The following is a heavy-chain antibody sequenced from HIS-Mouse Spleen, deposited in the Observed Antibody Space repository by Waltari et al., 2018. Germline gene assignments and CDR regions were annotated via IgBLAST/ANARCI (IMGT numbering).Heavy chain of an antibody. V-gene: IGHV4-38-2*02. J-gene: IGHJ6*02. D-gene: IGHD2-2*01. CDR1: GYSISSGYY. CDR3: ARGPSLGYCSSTSCYAPYYGMDV. CDR2: IYHSGST. Sequence: QVQLQESGPGLVKPSETLSLTCTVSGYSISSGYYWGWIRQPPGKGLEWSGSIYHSGSTYYHPSPKSRVTISVDTSKNQFSLKLSSVTAADTAVYYCARGPSLGYCSSTSCYAPYYGMDVWGQGTTVTVSS.